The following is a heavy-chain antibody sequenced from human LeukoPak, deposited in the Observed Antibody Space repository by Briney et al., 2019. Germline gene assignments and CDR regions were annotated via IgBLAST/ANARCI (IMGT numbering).Heavy chain of an antibody. CDR2: INSDASVT. D-gene: IGHD1-26*01. V-gene: IGHV3-74*01. J-gene: IGHJ4*02. Sequence: GGSLRLSCAASGFTFSNYWMHWVRQTLGKGLVWVSRINSDASVTTYADSVKGRFTISRDNSKNTLFLQLNSLRAEDTAVYYCAKVGATTTFDYWGQGTLVTVSS. CDR1: GFTFSNYW. CDR3: AKVGATTTFDY.